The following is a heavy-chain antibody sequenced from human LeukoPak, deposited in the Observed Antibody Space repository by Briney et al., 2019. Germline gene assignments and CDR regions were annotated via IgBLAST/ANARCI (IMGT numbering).Heavy chain of an antibody. CDR3: ARGYYYGSETYWHTNWFDP. J-gene: IGHJ5*02. V-gene: IGHV1-69*05. D-gene: IGHD3-10*01. CDR2: IIPMFGTA. CDR1: GGTFSNYV. Sequence: SVKVSCKASGGTFSNYVISWVRQAPGQGLEWMGGIIPMFGTANYAQKFQGRVTITTDESTSTGYMEMSSLRSKDTAVYYCARGYYYGSETYWHTNWFDPWGQGTPVTVSS.